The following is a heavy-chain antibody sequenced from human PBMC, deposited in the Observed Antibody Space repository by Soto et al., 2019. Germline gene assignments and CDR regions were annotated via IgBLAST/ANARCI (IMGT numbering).Heavy chain of an antibody. CDR2: ISSSSSYI. V-gene: IGHV3-21*01. D-gene: IGHD2-15*01. Sequence: EVQLVESGGGLVKPGGSLRLSCAASGFTFSSYSMNWVRQAPGKGLEWVSSISSSSSYIYYADSVKGRFTISRDNAKNSLYLQMNSLRAEDRAVYYCARALGGYCSGGSCYAALGYWGQGTLVTVSS. CDR3: ARALGGYCSGGSCYAALGY. J-gene: IGHJ4*02. CDR1: GFTFSSYS.